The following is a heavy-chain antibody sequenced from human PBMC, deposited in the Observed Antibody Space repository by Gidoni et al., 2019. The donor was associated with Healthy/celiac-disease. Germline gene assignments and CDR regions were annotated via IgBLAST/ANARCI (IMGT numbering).Heavy chain of an antibody. CDR3: AKEVSDIVVVPAAIRADNWFDP. CDR2: MSGSGGST. CDR1: GFTFSSYA. Sequence: EVQLLESGGGLVQPGGSLRLSCAASGFTFSSYAMSWGRQAPGKGLEWVSAMSGSGGSTYYADYVKGRFTISRDNSKNTLYLQMNSLRAEDTAVYYCAKEVSDIVVVPAAIRADNWFDPWGQGTLVTVSS. J-gene: IGHJ5*02. D-gene: IGHD2-2*02. V-gene: IGHV3-23*01.